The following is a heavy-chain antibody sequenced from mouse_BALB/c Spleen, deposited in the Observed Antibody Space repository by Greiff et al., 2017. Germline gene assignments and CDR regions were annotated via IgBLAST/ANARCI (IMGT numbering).Heavy chain of an antibody. CDR1: GYTFSSYW. CDR3: ARAYYGNPYAMDY. V-gene: IGHV1-9*01. J-gene: IGHJ4*01. CDR2: ILPGSGST. D-gene: IGHD2-10*01. Sequence: VQLQQSGAELMKPGASVKISCKATGYTFSSYWIEWVKQRPGHGLEWIGEILPGSGSTNYNEKFKGKATFTADTSSNTAYMQLSSLTSEDSAVYYCARAYYGNPYAMDYWGQGTSVTVSS.